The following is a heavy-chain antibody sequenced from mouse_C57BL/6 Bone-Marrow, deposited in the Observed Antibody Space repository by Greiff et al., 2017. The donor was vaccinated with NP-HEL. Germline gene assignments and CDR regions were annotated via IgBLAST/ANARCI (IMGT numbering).Heavy chain of an antibody. Sequence: VQLQQPGAELVRPGTSVKLSCKASGYTFTSYWMPWVKQGPGQGLEWIGVIDPSDSYTNYNQKFKGKATLTVDTSSSTAYMQLSSLTSEDSAVYYCAKTGMITHYYAMDYWGQGTSVTVSS. J-gene: IGHJ4*01. V-gene: IGHV1-59*01. CDR2: IDPSDSYT. CDR3: AKTGMITHYYAMDY. D-gene: IGHD2-4*01. CDR1: GYTFTSYW.